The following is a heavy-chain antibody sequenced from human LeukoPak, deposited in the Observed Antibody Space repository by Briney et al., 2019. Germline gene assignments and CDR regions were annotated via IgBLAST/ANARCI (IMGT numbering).Heavy chain of an antibody. V-gene: IGHV4-39*01. D-gene: IGHD3/OR15-3a*01. CDR2: IYYTGST. CDR3: ARHGLVTPQRYYYYGMDA. CDR1: GGSISSRSYY. J-gene: IGHJ6*02. Sequence: SETLSLTCTVSGGSISSRSYYCRWIRQPPGKGLEWIGSIYYTGSTYKNPSLKSRVTISVDTSKNQFSLKLSSVTAADTAVYYCARHGLVTPQRYYYYGMDAWGQGTTVTVSS.